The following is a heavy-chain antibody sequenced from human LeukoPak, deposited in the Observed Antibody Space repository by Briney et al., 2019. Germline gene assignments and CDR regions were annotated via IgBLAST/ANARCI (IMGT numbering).Heavy chain of an antibody. CDR1: GFTFSSYG. CDR3: ARDAGEGMDV. D-gene: IGHD4-17*01. CDR2: ISSSSSYI. J-gene: IGHJ6*02. Sequence: GGSLRLSCAASGFTFSSYGMNWVRQAPGKGLEWVSSISSSSSYIYYADSVKGRFTISRDNAKNSLYLQMNSLRAEDTAVYYCARDAGEGMDVWGQGTTVTVSS. V-gene: IGHV3-21*01.